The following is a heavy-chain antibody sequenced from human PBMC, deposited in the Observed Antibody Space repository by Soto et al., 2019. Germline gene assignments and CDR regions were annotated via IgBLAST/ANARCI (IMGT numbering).Heavy chain of an antibody. CDR1: GGSISNNHYY. CDR3: ARGELRFWFDP. D-gene: IGHD1-26*01. Sequence: SETLSLTCTVSGGSISNNHYYWSWIRQHPGKGLEWIGYIYYSGSTYYNPSLKSRVTISVDTSKNQFSLKLSSVTAADTAVYYCARGELRFWFDPWGQGTLVTVSS. J-gene: IGHJ5*02. V-gene: IGHV4-31*03. CDR2: IYYSGST.